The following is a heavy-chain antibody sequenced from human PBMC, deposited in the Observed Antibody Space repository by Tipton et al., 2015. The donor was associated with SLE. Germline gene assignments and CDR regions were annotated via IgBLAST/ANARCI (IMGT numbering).Heavy chain of an antibody. CDR3: ARGISPRVFDI. CDR2: INHSGST. V-gene: IGHV4-34*01. J-gene: IGHJ3*02. CDR1: GGSFIGYY. Sequence: TLSLTCAVYGGSFIGYYWSWIRQPPGKGLEWIGEINHSGSTNYNPSLKSRVTISVDTSKNQFSLKLSSATAADTAVYYCARGISPRVFDIWGQGTMVTVAS.